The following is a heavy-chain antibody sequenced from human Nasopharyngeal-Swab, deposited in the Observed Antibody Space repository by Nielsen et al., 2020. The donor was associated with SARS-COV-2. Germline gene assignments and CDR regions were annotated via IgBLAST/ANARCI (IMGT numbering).Heavy chain of an antibody. CDR2: FDPEDGET. D-gene: IGHD6-19*01. CDR3: ATGPAVAGTNWFDP. J-gene: IGHJ5*02. CDR1: GYTLTELS. Sequence: ASVKVSCKVSGYTLTELSMHWVRQAPGKGLEWMGGFDPEDGETIYAQKFQVRVTMTEDTSTDTAYMELSSLRSEDTAVYYCATGPAVAGTNWFDPWGQGTLVTVSS. V-gene: IGHV1-24*01.